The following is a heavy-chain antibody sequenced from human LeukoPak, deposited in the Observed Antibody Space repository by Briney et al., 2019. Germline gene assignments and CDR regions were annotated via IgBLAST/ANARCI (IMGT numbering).Heavy chain of an antibody. CDR1: GFTFSSYW. CDR2: INTDWSNT. D-gene: IGHD2-2*01. J-gene: IGHJ3*02. Sequence: GGSLRLSCAASGFTFSSYWMHWVRQAPGKGLVWVSRINTDWSNTSYADSVKGRFTIARDNAKNSLYLQKNSLRAEDTAVYYCARGGEYCSSTSCYLDAFDIWGQGTMVTVSS. CDR3: ARGGEYCSSTSCYLDAFDI. V-gene: IGHV3-74*01.